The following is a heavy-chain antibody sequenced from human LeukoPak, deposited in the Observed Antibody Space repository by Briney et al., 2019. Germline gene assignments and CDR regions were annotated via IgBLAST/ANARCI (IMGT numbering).Heavy chain of an antibody. CDR2: INPNSGGT. CDR3: ARAKALMVRGVIELLDY. J-gene: IGHJ4*02. V-gene: IGHV1-2*02. Sequence: ASVKVSCKASGYTFTGYYMHWVRQAPGQGLEWMGWINPNSGGTNYAQKFQGRVTMTRDTSISTAYMELSRLRSDDTAVYYCARAKALMVRGVIELLDYWGQGTLVTVSS. D-gene: IGHD3-10*01. CDR1: GYTFTGYY.